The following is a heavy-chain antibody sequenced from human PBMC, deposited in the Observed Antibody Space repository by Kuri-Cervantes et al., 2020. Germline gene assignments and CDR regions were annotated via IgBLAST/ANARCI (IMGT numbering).Heavy chain of an antibody. Sequence: GESLKISCAASGFTFSTYWMHWVRQAPGKGLVWVSRINSDGSNTDYADSVKGRFTMSRDNAKNSLYLQMNSLRAEDTAVYYCARRGVGASLHYYYYGMDVWGQGTTVTVSS. CDR3: ARRGVGASLHYYYYGMDV. V-gene: IGHV3-74*01. CDR2: INSDGSNT. J-gene: IGHJ6*02. D-gene: IGHD2-15*01. CDR1: GFTFSTYW.